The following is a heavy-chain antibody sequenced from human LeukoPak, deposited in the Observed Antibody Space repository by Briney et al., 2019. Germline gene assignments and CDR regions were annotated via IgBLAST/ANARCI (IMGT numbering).Heavy chain of an antibody. CDR2: INHSGST. V-gene: IGHV4-34*01. CDR3: PSGGYYDSSGYQYFQH. D-gene: IGHD3-22*01. Sequence: SETLSLTCAVYGGSFSGYYWSWIRQPPGKGLEWIGEINHSGSTNYNPSLKSRVTISVDTSKNQFSLKLSSVTAADTAVYYSPSGGYYDSSGYQYFQHWDQGTLVTVSS. CDR1: GGSFSGYY. J-gene: IGHJ1*01.